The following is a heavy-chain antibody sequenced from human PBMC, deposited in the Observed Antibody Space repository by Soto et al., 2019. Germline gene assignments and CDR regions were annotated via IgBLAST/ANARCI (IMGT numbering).Heavy chain of an antibody. V-gene: IGHV3-23*01. J-gene: IGHJ6*03. CDR3: AKSFLEWLKGRYYYYMDV. CDR1: GFTFSSYA. Sequence: GGSLRLSCAASGFTFSSYAMSWVRQAPGKGLEWVSAISGSGGSTYYADSVKGRFTISRDNSKNTLYLQMNSLRAEDTAVHYCAKSFLEWLKGRYYYYMDVWGKGTTVTVSS. CDR2: ISGSGGST. D-gene: IGHD3-3*01.